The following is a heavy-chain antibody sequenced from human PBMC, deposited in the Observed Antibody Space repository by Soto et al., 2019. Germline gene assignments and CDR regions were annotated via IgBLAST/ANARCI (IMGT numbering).Heavy chain of an antibody. CDR2: VYSSGTT. CDR3: ARDIGSYAYGEGY. CDR1: GGSINSFW. J-gene: IGHJ4*02. Sequence: SETLSLTCSVSGGSINSFWWSWIRQPAGKGLEWIGRVYSSGTTDYNPSLNSRATLSVETSKNQFSLKLSSVTAADTAVYYCARDIGSYAYGEGYWGQGIQVTVSS. D-gene: IGHD3-10*01. V-gene: IGHV4-4*07.